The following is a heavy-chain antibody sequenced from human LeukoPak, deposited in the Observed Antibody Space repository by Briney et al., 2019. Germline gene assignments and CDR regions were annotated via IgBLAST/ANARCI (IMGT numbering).Heavy chain of an antibody. CDR3: ARAQVGAPTDF. J-gene: IGHJ4*02. D-gene: IGHD1-26*01. CDR1: GFPFSSYA. CDR2: VHGDGYSI. V-gene: IGHV3-74*01. Sequence: GGSLRLSCAASGFPFSSYAMNWVRQAPGKGLVWVARVHGDGYSISYADSVRGRFTISRDNAKDTLYLHMNSLRPEDTAVYYCARAQVGAPTDFWGQGTLVTVSS.